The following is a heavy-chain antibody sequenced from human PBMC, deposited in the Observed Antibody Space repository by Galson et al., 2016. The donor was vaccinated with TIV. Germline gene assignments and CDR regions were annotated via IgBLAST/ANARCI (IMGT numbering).Heavy chain of an antibody. CDR3: AREGYCSGGTCYSAYYGMDV. CDR2: ITSSGNHI. J-gene: IGHJ6*02. CDR1: GFTFSSYR. V-gene: IGHV3-21*01. Sequence: FLRLSCAASGFTFSSYRMNWVRQAPGKGLEWVSSITSSGNHIYYADSLKGRLTISRDNARNSLYLQMNSLRAEDTAVYYCAREGYCSGGTCYSAYYGMDVWGQGTTVTVSS. D-gene: IGHD2-15*01.